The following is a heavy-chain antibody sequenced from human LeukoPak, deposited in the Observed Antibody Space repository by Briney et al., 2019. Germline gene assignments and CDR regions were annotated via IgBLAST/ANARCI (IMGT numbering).Heavy chain of an antibody. Sequence: GGSLRLSCAASGFKFSDYYMNWIRQAPGKGLEWVAVISYDGSNKYYADSVKGRFTISRDNSKNTLYLQMNSLRAEDTAVYYCAKDRKFEYAYYYYMDVWGKGTTVTVSS. V-gene: IGHV3-30*18. D-gene: IGHD1-14*01. CDR1: GFKFSDYY. CDR3: AKDRKFEYAYYYYMDV. J-gene: IGHJ6*03. CDR2: ISYDGSNK.